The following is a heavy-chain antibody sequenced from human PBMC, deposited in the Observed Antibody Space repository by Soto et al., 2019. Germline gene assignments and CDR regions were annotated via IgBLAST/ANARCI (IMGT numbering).Heavy chain of an antibody. CDR2: IWSDGNNR. CDR1: GFMFSNHG. Sequence: PGGSLRLSCAASGFMFSNHGMHWVRQAPGKGLEWVAVIWSDGNNRYYADYVKGRFTISRDNSKNTVYLKMNSLRAEDTAVYYCVRGDNWNDEASDYWGQGTLVTVSS. CDR3: VRGDNWNDEASDY. D-gene: IGHD1-1*01. J-gene: IGHJ4*02. V-gene: IGHV3-33*01.